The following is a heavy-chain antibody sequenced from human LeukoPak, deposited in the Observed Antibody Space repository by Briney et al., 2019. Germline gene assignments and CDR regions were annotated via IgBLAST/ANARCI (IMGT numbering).Heavy chain of an antibody. J-gene: IGHJ3*02. CDR1: GYTFTSYG. CDR2: ISAYNGNT. CDR3: ARDSFRIAAAGRGDGFDI. Sequence: GASVKVSCKASGYTFTSYGISWVRQAPGPGLEWMGWISAYNGNTNYAQKLQGRVTMTTDTSTSTAYMELRSLRSDDTAVYYCARDSFRIAAAGRGDGFDIWAKGQWSPSLQ. D-gene: IGHD6-13*01. V-gene: IGHV1-18*01.